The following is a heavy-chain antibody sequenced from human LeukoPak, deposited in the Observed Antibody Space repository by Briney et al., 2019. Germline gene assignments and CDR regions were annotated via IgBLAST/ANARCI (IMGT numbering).Heavy chain of an antibody. V-gene: IGHV3-30*03. CDR1: GFTFSSYA. CDR3: ARDRGSDDPIDY. D-gene: IGHD2-15*01. CDR2: ISSDGSQK. Sequence: PGGSLRLSCAASGFTFSSYAMHWVRQAPGKGLEWVAIISSDGSQKFYADSVKGRFTISRDNSKNTLYLQMDSLRVEDTAVYYCARDRGSDDPIDYWGQGTLVTVSS. J-gene: IGHJ4*02.